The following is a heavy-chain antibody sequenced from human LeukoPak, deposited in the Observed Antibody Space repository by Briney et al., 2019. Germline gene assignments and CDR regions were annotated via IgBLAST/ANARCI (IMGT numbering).Heavy chain of an antibody. CDR2: IYYSGST. CDR1: GGSISTYY. D-gene: IGHD6-13*01. CDR3: ARESIAAPGTIAY. V-gene: IGHV4-59*01. Sequence: SETLSLTCTISGGSISTYYWSWIRQPPGKGLEWIGYIYYSGSTNYNPSLKSRVTISVDTSKNQFSLKLSSVTAADTAVYYCARESIAAPGTIAYWGQGTLVTVSS. J-gene: IGHJ4*02.